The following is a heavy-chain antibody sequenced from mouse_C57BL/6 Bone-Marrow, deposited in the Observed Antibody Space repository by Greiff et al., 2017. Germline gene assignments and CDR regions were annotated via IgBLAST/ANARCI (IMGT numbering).Heavy chain of an antibody. CDR2: IWSDGST. CDR3: ARYPGIYDYAMDY. Sequence: QVQLKESGPGLVAPSQSLSITCTVSGFSLTSYGVHWVRQPPGKGLEWLVVIWSDGSTTYNSALKSRLSISKDNSKSQVFLKMNSLQTDDTAMYYCARYPGIYDYAMDYWGQGTSVTVSS. V-gene: IGHV2-6*03. J-gene: IGHJ4*01. CDR1: GFSLTSYG. D-gene: IGHD4-1*01.